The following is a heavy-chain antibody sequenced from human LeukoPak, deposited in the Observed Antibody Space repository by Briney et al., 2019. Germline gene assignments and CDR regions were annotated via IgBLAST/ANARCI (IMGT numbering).Heavy chain of an antibody. V-gene: IGHV1-18*01. Sequence: VASVKVSCKASGYTFTSYGISWVRQAPGQGLEWMGWISAYNGNTNYAQKLQGRVTMTTDTSTSTAYMELRSLRSDDTAVYYCARERCSSTSCYLSVRWFDPWGQGTLVTVPS. CDR3: ARERCSSTSCYLSVRWFDP. D-gene: IGHD2-2*01. CDR2: ISAYNGNT. CDR1: GYTFTSYG. J-gene: IGHJ5*02.